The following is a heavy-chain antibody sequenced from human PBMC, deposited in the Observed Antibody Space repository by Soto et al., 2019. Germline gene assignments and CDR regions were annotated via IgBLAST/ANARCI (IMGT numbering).Heavy chain of an antibody. CDR3: ARHGAQAFYYGSGSPPFDY. J-gene: IGHJ4*02. D-gene: IGHD3-10*01. CDR1: GGSISSYY. Sequence: SETLSLTCTVSGGSISSYYWSWIRQPPGKGLEWIGYIYYSGSTNYNPSLKSRVTISVDTSKNQFSLKLSSVTAADTAVYYCARHGAQAFYYGSGSPPFDYWGQGTLVTVSS. CDR2: IYYSGST. V-gene: IGHV4-59*08.